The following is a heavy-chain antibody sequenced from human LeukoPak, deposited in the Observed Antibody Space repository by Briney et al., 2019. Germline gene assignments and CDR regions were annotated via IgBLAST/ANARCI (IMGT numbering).Heavy chain of an antibody. CDR1: GFTFSSYS. J-gene: IGHJ4*02. Sequence: GGSLRLSCAASGFTFSSYSMNWVRQAPGKGLEWVSYISSSSSTIYYADSVKGRFTISRDNAKNSLYLQMNSLRDEDTAVYCCARDFYDSSGYSHDYWGQGTLVTVSS. V-gene: IGHV3-48*02. D-gene: IGHD3-22*01. CDR2: ISSSSSTI. CDR3: ARDFYDSSGYSHDY.